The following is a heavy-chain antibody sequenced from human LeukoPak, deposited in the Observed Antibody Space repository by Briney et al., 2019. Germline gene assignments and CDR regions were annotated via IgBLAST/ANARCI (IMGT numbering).Heavy chain of an antibody. D-gene: IGHD6-6*01. Sequence: GGSLRLSCAASGFTFSSDSMNWVRQAPGKGLEWVSSISSSSSYIYYADSVKGRFTISRDNAKNSLYLQMNSLRAEDTAVYYCARDFFHIAAKFDYWGQGTLVTVSS. CDR2: ISSSSSYI. J-gene: IGHJ4*02. CDR1: GFTFSSDS. CDR3: ARDFFHIAAKFDY. V-gene: IGHV3-21*01.